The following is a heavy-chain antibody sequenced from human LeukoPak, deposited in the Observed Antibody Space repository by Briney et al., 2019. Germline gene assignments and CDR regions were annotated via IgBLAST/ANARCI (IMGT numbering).Heavy chain of an antibody. D-gene: IGHD3-3*01. Sequence: TTSETLSLTCTVSGGSISSGSYYWSWIRQPAGKGLEWIGRIYTSGSTNYNPSLKSRVTISVDTSKNQFSLKLSSVTAADTAVYYCARSEPDFWSGLNWFDPWGQGTLVTVSS. CDR1: GGSISSGSYY. J-gene: IGHJ5*02. CDR3: ARSEPDFWSGLNWFDP. CDR2: IYTSGST. V-gene: IGHV4-61*02.